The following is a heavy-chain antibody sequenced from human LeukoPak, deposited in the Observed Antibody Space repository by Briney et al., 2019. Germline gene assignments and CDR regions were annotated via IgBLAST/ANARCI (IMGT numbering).Heavy chain of an antibody. V-gene: IGHV3-21*01. CDR2: ISSSSSYI. Sequence: GSLRLSCAASGFTFSSYSMNWVRQAPGKGLEWVSSISSSSSYIYYADSVKGRFTISRDNAKNSLYLQMNSLRAEDTAVYYCAREGEGYYYMDVWGKGTTVTISS. CDR3: AREGEGYYYMDV. CDR1: GFTFSSYS. D-gene: IGHD1-26*01. J-gene: IGHJ6*03.